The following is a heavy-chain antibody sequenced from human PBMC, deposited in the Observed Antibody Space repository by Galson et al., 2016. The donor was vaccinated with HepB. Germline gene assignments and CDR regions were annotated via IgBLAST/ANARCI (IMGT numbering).Heavy chain of an antibody. CDR1: GGSVSSGSYY. CDR2: IYYSGNT. Sequence: SETLSLTCTVSGGSVSSGSYYWNWIRQPPGKGLEWIGYIYYSGNTDYNPSLKSRVTISVDTSKNQFSLRLSSVTAADTAVYYCAIRRGPTYYFDTIGPEGAFEICGQGLLGSGAS. V-gene: IGHV4-61*01. D-gene: IGHD3-22*01. CDR3: AIRRGPTYYFDTIGPEGAFEI. J-gene: IGHJ3*02.